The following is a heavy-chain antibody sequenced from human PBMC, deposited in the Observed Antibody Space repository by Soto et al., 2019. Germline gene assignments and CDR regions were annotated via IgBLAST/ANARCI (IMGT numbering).Heavy chain of an antibody. V-gene: IGHV1-46*01. J-gene: IGHJ4*02. CDR2: INPSGGST. CDR3: ARDVGRSGYSYGFDY. D-gene: IGHD5-18*01. CDR1: GYTFTSDD. Sequence: ASVKVSCKASGYTFTSDDMHGVRQAPGQGLEWMGIINPSGGSTSYAQKFQGRVTMTRDTSTSTVYMELSSLRSEDTAVYYCARDVGRSGYSYGFDYWGQGTLVTVSS.